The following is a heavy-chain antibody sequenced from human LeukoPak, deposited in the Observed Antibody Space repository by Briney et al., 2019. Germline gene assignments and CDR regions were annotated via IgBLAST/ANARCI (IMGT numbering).Heavy chain of an antibody. D-gene: IGHD3-10*01. CDR1: GFTFSSYW. CDR3: ARIPSRDYGSGTD. V-gene: IGHV3-74*01. J-gene: IGHJ4*02. Sequence: GGSLRLSCAASGFTFSSYWMLWVRQPPGKGLVWVSRINSDGSSTIYADSVKGRFTISRDNARNTLYPQMSSLRAEDTAVYYCARIPSRDYGSGTDWGLGTLVTVSS. CDR2: INSDGSST.